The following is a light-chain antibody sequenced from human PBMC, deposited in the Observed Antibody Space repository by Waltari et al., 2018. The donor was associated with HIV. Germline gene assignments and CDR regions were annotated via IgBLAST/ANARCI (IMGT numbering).Light chain of an antibody. J-gene: IGLJ2*01. CDR2: EVT. CDR1: SGDVENYNL. CDR3: CSYGNSGTFVL. Sequence: QSALTQPASVSGSPGQSLTISCPETSGDVENYNLFSWYQQYTGRAPKLLIYEVTKRPSGVSNRFSGSKSGNTASLTISDLQAEDEAKYYCCSYGNSGTFVLFGGGTRVTV. V-gene: IGLV2-23*02.